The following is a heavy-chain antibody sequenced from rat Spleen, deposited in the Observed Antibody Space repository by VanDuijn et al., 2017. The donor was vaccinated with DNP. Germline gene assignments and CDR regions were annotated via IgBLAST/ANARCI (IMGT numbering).Heavy chain of an antibody. D-gene: IGHD4-3*01. V-gene: IGHV5S10*01. CDR1: GFIFGDYN. Sequence: EVQLVESGGGLVQPGRSLKLSCTASGFIFGDYNMAWVRQAPKKGLEWVATISTSGSRTYYPDSVKGRFTISRDNAKSSLYLQMNSLKSEDTATYYCAKNSGYYFDYWGQGVMVTVSS. CDR2: ISTSGSRT. J-gene: IGHJ2*01. CDR3: AKNSGYYFDY.